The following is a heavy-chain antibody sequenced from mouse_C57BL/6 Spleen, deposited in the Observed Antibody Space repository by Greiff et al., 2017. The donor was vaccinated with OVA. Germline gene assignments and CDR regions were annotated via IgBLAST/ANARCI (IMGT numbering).Heavy chain of an antibody. CDR2: IYPGSGST. D-gene: IGHD2-5*01. J-gene: IGHJ4*01. CDR3: ASPFYSNYGAMDY. CDR1: GYTFTSYW. Sequence: QVQLQQPGAELVKPGASVKMSCKASGYTFTSYWITWVKQRPGQGLEWIGDIYPGSGSTNYNEKFKSKATLTVDTSSSTAYMQLSSLTSEDSAVYYCASPFYSNYGAMDYWGQGTSVTVSS. V-gene: IGHV1-55*01.